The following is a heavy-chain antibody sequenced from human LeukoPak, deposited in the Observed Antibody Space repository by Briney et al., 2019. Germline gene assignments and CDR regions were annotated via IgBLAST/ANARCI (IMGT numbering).Heavy chain of an antibody. CDR2: IYHSGST. CDR1: GYSISSGYY. Sequence: SETLSLTCAVSGYSISSGYYWGWIRQPPGKGLEWIGSIYHSGSTYYNPSLKSRVTISVDTSKNQFSLKLSSVTAADTAVYYCASEYAGTHGEVDYWGQGTLVTVSS. V-gene: IGHV4-38-2*01. CDR3: ASEYAGTHGEVDY. J-gene: IGHJ4*02. D-gene: IGHD1-1*01.